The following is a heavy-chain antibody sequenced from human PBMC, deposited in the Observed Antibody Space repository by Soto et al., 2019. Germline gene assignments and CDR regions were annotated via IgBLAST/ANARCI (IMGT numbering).Heavy chain of an antibody. D-gene: IGHD5-18*01. Sequence: PGGSLRLSCAASGFTFSTYGMHWVRQAPGKGLEWVAVIWYDGSNKYYVDSVKGRFTISRDNSKNTLYLQMNSLRAEDTAVYYCARSPAGYSYGYGADCWGQGTLVTVSS. CDR1: GFTFSTYG. CDR2: IWYDGSNK. V-gene: IGHV3-33*01. J-gene: IGHJ4*02. CDR3: ARSPAGYSYGYGADC.